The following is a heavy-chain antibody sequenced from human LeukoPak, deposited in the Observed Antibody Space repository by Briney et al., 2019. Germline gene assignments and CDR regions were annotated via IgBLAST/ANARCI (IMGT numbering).Heavy chain of an antibody. V-gene: IGHV3-30*18. J-gene: IGHJ4*02. CDR2: ISYDGRNK. CDR3: VKDGDDSGWNYFDY. CDR1: GFPFSNHG. D-gene: IGHD6-19*01. Sequence: PGGSLRLSCAASGFPFSNHGMHWVRQAPGKGLEWVAVISYDGRNKYYADSVKGRSTISRDNSQNTLSLQMNSLRAEDTAVYYCVKDGDDSGWNYFDYWGQGTLVTVSS.